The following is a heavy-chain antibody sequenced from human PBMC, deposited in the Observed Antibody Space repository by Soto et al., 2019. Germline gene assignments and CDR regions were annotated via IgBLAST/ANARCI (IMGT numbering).Heavy chain of an antibody. V-gene: IGHV1-46*01. J-gene: IGHJ4*02. CDR3: ARVGCSGGSCYAVDY. CDR1: GYTFTSYY. D-gene: IGHD2-15*01. Sequence: QVQLVQSGAEVKEPGASVKVSCKASGYTFTSYYLHWVRQAPGQGLEWMGIINPSGGSTTYAQKFQGRVTMTRDTSTSTVYIELSSLRSEDTAVYYCARVGCSGGSCYAVDYWGQGTLVTVSS. CDR2: INPSGGST.